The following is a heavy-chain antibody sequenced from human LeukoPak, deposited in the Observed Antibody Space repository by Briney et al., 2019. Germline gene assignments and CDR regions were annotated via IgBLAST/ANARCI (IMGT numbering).Heavy chain of an antibody. Sequence: GESVTHSCGFSGFPFHYYHVDLVRQAPRKGPEVDWRSRNRAKSYTTDYAASVRGRFTISRDDSQNSLYLQMRSLKTEDTAVYHCVRVAYTSDWHFDYWGQGTLVTVSS. CDR3: VRVAYTSDWHFDY. V-gene: IGHV3-72*01. CDR1: GFPFHYYH. CDR2: SRNRAKSYTT. J-gene: IGHJ4*02. D-gene: IGHD6-19*01.